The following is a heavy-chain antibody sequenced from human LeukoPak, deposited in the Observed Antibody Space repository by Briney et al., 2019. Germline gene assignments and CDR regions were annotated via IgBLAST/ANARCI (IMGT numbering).Heavy chain of an antibody. D-gene: IGHD3-22*01. CDR3: ARVEAYYYDSSGASFDY. CDR2: IIPIFGTA. Sequence: SVKVSCKASGGTFSSYAISWMRQAPGQGLEWMGGIIPIFGTANYAQKFQGRVTITADESTSTAYMELSSLRSEDTAVYYCARVEAYYYDSSGASFDYWGQGTLVTVSS. CDR1: GGTFSSYA. J-gene: IGHJ4*02. V-gene: IGHV1-69*01.